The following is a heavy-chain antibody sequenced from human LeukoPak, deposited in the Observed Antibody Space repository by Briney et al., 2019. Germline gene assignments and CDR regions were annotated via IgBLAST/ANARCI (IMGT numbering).Heavy chain of an antibody. CDR2: ISGSGGST. D-gene: IGHD2-15*01. Sequence: TGGSLRLSCAASGFTFSSYAMSWVRQAPGKGLEWVSAISGSGGSTYYADSVKGRFTISRDNSKSTLYLQMNSLRAEDTAVYHCAKGGCSGGSCYAIGTYYFDYWGQGTLVTVSS. CDR3: AKGGCSGGSCYAIGTYYFDY. V-gene: IGHV3-23*01. CDR1: GFTFSSYA. J-gene: IGHJ4*02.